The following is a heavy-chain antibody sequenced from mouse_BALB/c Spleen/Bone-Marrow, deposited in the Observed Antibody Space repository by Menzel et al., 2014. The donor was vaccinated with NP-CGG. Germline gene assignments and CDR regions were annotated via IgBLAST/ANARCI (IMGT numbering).Heavy chain of an antibody. CDR1: GDSITSGY. J-gene: IGHJ2*01. D-gene: IGHD4-1*01. Sequence: EVQLQQSGPSLVKPSQTLSLTCSVTGDSITSGYWNWIRKSPGNELEYMGYISYTGNTYYNPSLKSRISIARDTSKNQYYLQLHSVTTEDTATYFCARSLGRFDYWGQGATLTVSS. CDR2: ISYTGNT. CDR3: ARSLGRFDY. V-gene: IGHV3-8*02.